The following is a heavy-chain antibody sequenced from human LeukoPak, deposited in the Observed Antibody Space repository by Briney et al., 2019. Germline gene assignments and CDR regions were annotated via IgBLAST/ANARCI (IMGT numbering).Heavy chain of an antibody. D-gene: IGHD3-9*01. Sequence: ASVKVSCKASGYTFTSYDINWVRQATGQGLEWMGWMNPNSGNTGYAQKFQGRVTMTRNTSISTAYMELSSLRSEDTAVYYCARGRETRAIVLRYFDWSPNWFDPWGQGTLVTVSS. J-gene: IGHJ5*02. V-gene: IGHV1-8*01. CDR1: GYTFTSYD. CDR3: ARGRETRAIVLRYFDWSPNWFDP. CDR2: MNPNSGNT.